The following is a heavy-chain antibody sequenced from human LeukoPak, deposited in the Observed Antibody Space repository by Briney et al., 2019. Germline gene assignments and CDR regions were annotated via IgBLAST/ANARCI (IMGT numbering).Heavy chain of an antibody. J-gene: IGHJ3*02. CDR2: IHYTGST. V-gene: IGHV4-59*01. D-gene: IGHD3-22*01. CDR3: AREYNDYYDSSGYYRQGAAFDI. CDR1: GGSISSYY. Sequence: SETLSLTCTVSGGSISSYYWSWIRQSPGKGLECIGYIHYTGSTNYNPSLKSRVTISVDTSKNQFSLKLSSVTAADTAVYYCAREYNDYYDSSGYYRQGAAFDIWGQGTMVTVSS.